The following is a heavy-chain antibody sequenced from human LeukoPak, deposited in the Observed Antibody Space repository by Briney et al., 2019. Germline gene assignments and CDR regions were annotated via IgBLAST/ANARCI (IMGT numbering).Heavy chain of an antibody. J-gene: IGHJ3*02. V-gene: IGHV4-61*08. CDR3: ARDGYYGDYGHAFDI. CDR2: IYYSGST. CDR1: GDSISSRAYF. D-gene: IGHD4-17*01. Sequence: SETLSLTCTVSGDSISSRAYFWSWIRQQPGKGLEWIGYIYYSGSTSYNPSLKSRVTISVDTSKNQFSLKLSSVTAADTAVYYCARDGYYGDYGHAFDIWGQGTMVTVSS.